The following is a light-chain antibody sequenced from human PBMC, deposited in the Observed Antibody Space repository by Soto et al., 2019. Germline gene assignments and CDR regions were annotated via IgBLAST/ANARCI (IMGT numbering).Light chain of an antibody. CDR1: QSISSW. J-gene: IGKJ1*01. V-gene: IGKV1-39*01. CDR2: GAS. CDR3: QQSYYNPT. Sequence: DIQMTQSPSTLSASVGDRVTITFRASQSISSWLAWYQQKPGKAPKLLIYGASSLQSGVPSRFSGSGSGTDFTLTISSLQREDFATYYCQQSYYNPTFGQGTKVDIK.